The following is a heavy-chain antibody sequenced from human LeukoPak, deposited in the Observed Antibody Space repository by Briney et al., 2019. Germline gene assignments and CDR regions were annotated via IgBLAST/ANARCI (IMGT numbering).Heavy chain of an antibody. D-gene: IGHD3-10*01. CDR1: GYTLTELS. V-gene: IGHV1-24*01. Sequence: ASVKVSCKVSGYTLTELSMHWVRQAPGKGLEWVGGFDPEDGETIYAQKFQGRVTMTEDTSTDTAYMDLSSLRSEDTAVYYCATDRAISMVRIFDYWGRGTLVTVSS. CDR2: FDPEDGET. CDR3: ATDRAISMVRIFDY. J-gene: IGHJ4*02.